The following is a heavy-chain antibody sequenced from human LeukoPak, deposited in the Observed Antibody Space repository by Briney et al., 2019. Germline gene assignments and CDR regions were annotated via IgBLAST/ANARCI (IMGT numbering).Heavy chain of an antibody. CDR3: ARGSPPNYYGSGSYLLGFDP. D-gene: IGHD3-10*01. CDR1: GGTFSGYT. J-gene: IGHJ5*02. Sequence: SVKVSCKASGGTFSGYTISWVRQAPGQGLEWMGRIIPILGRATYAQKFQGRITITANKSTRTAYMELSSLRSGDTAVYYCARGSPPNYYGSGSYLLGFDPWGQGTLVTVSS. CDR2: IIPILGRA. V-gene: IGHV1-69*08.